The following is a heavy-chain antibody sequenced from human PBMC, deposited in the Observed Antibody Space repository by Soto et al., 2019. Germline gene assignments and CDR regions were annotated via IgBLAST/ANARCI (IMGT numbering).Heavy chain of an antibody. Sequence: QVQLVQFGAEVKKPGASVKVSCKASGYTFTSYGISWVRQAPGQGLEWMGWISPYSGNTNYADNLQGRVTMATDTSTSTVYMEVRSLRSDDTAVYYCVRDVYWQHQGPGYWGQGTLVTVSS. D-gene: IGHD2-8*02. CDR1: GYTFTSYG. J-gene: IGHJ4*02. CDR2: ISPYSGNT. CDR3: VRDVYWQHQGPGY. V-gene: IGHV1-18*04.